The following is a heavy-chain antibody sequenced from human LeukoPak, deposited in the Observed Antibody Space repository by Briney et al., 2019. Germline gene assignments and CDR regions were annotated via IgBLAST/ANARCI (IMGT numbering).Heavy chain of an antibody. J-gene: IGHJ4*02. D-gene: IGHD3-10*01. CDR2: ISSDGGTK. CDR1: KFTFSNYG. V-gene: IGHV3-30*18. Sequence: PGGSLRLSCTASKFTFSNYGMQGVRQAPGKGLEWGGVISSDGGTKYYADSVKGRFTLSRDNSRNTLDLQMNSLGPEDTAVYYCAKEYDSGGYGAYFDYWGQGTLVTVSS. CDR3: AKEYDSGGYGAYFDY.